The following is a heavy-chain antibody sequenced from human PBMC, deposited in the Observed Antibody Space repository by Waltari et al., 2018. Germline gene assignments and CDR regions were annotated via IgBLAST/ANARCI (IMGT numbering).Heavy chain of an antibody. CDR1: GGSISSYY. D-gene: IGHD2-2*01. Sequence: QVQLQESGPGLVKPSETLSLTCTVSGGSISSYYWSWIRQPPGKGLEWIGYIYYSGSTNYNPSLKSRVTISVDTSKNQFSLKLSSVTAADTAVYYCARGVRRLTSCYGYWGQGTLVTVSS. CDR3: ARGVRRLTSCYGY. J-gene: IGHJ4*02. V-gene: IGHV4-59*12. CDR2: IYYSGST.